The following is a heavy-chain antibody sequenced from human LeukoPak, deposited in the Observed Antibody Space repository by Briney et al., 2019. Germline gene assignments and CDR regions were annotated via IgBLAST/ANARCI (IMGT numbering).Heavy chain of an antibody. CDR2: IYYSGTT. CDR3: ARRNGGNSRFEP. CDR1: GGSISSSSYY. Sequence: SETLSLTCTVSGGSISSSSYYWDWIRQPPGKELEWIGNIYYSGTTYYNPSLKSRVTISVDTSKNQFSLKVSSVTAADTAVYYCARRNGGNSRFEPWGQGTGIMVFS. J-gene: IGHJ5*02. V-gene: IGHV4-39*01. D-gene: IGHD5-24*01.